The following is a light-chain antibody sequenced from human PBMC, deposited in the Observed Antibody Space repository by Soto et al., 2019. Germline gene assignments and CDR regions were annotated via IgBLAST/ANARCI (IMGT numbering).Light chain of an antibody. Sequence: QSALTQPPSASGSPGQSVTISCTGTSGDVGGYNYVSWYQQHPGKAPKLMIFEVTKRPSGVPDRFSGSKSGNTASLTVSGLQAEDEADYYCSSHAGSTISVFGGGTQRTV. J-gene: IGLJ2*01. CDR1: SGDVGGYNY. CDR2: EVT. CDR3: SSHAGSTISV. V-gene: IGLV2-8*01.